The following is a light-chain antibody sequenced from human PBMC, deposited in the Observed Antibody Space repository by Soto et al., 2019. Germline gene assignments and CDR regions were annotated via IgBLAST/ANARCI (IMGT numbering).Light chain of an antibody. V-gene: IGKV3D-20*01. CDR3: QQYGSSPS. J-gene: IGKJ4*01. Sequence: IVMTQSPGTLSVSPGERATLSCRASQNIGNKVGWYQQKPGLAPRLLIYDAYSRATGISDRFSGSGSGTDFILTISRLEPEDFTVYYCQQYGSSPSFGGGTKVDIK. CDR1: QNIGNK. CDR2: DAY.